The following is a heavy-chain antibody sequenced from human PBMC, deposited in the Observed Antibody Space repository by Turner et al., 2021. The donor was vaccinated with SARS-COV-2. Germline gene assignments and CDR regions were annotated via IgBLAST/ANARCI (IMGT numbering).Heavy chain of an antibody. CDR2: IYYSGSS. V-gene: IGHV4-59*01. CDR1: GGSISSYF. Sequence: QVQLQESGPVLLKPSETLSLTCTVSGGSISSYFWSWIRQHTGKGLEWIGYIYYSGSSNYNPSLKSRVTISVDTSKNQFSLKLSSVTAADTAVYYCARGFDYWGQGTLVTVSS. J-gene: IGHJ4*02. CDR3: ARGFDY.